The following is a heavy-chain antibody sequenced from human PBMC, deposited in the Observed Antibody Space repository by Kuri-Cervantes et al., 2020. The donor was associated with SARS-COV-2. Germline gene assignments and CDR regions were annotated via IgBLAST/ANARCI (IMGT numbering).Heavy chain of an antibody. CDR3: ARGTYSGSYVDAFDI. CDR1: GGTFSSYA. Sequence: SVKVSCKASGGTFSSYAISWVRQAPGQGLEWMGGIIPIFGPANYAQKFQGRVTITTDESTSTAYMELSSLRSEDTAVYYCARGTYSGSYVDAFDIWGQGTMVTVSS. J-gene: IGHJ3*02. D-gene: IGHD1-26*01. V-gene: IGHV1-69*05. CDR2: IIPIFGPA.